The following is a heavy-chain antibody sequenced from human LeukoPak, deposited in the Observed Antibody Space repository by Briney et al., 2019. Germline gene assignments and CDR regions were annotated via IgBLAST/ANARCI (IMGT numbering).Heavy chain of an antibody. V-gene: IGHV4-59*01. J-gene: IGHJ4*02. CDR1: GVSISSYY. D-gene: IGHD5-18*01. Sequence: SETLSLTCTVSGVSISSYYWSWIRQPPGKGLEWIGYIYYSGSTNYNPSLKSRVTISVDTSKNQFSLKLSSVTAADTAVYYSARGSKGLLYIRQHYFDYWGQGTLVTVSS. CDR2: IYYSGST. CDR3: ARGSKGLLYIRQHYFDY.